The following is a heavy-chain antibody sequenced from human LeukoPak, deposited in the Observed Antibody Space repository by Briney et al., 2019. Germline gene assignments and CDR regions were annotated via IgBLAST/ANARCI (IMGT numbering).Heavy chain of an antibody. V-gene: IGHV3-64D*06. J-gene: IGHJ3*02. CDR2: ISSNGVGT. Sequence: GGSLRLSCSASGFTFSSYPIHWVRQAPGKGLEYVSAISSNGVGTYYADSVKGRFTISRDNSKHTLYLQMSSLRPEDTAVYYCVKVADILTGYYVGGALDIWGQGTMVTVSS. CDR1: GFTFSSYP. CDR3: VKVADILTGYYVGGALDI. D-gene: IGHD3-9*01.